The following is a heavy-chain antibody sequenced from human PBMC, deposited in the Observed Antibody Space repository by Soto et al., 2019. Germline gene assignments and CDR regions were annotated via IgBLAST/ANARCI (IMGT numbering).Heavy chain of an antibody. V-gene: IGHV3-30*18. CDR1: GFTFSSYG. J-gene: IGHJ4*02. CDR2: ISYDGSNK. Sequence: QVQLVESGGGVVQPGRSLRLSCAASGFTFSSYGMHWVRQAPGKGLEWVAVISYDGSNKYYADSVKGRVTISRDNSKNTLYLQMNSLRAEDTAVYYCAKDRSSSWPYYFDYWGQGTLVTVSS. D-gene: IGHD6-13*01. CDR3: AKDRSSSWPYYFDY.